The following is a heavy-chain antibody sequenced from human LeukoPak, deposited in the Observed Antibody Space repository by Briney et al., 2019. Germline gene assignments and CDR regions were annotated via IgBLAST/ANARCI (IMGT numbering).Heavy chain of an antibody. Sequence: SETLSLTCTVSRYSISRGYYWGWIRQPPGQGLGWIGSVYRSGNTYYNSSLKSRVTISVDTSKNQFSLKLTSVTAADAAVYYCARHADYYESTSSFCDYWGQGTLVTVSS. CDR1: RYSISRGYY. V-gene: IGHV4-38-2*02. CDR3: ARHADYYESTSSFCDY. CDR2: VYRSGNT. D-gene: IGHD3-22*01. J-gene: IGHJ4*02.